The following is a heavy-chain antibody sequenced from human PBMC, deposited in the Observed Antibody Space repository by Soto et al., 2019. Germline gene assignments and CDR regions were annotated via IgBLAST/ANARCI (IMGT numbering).Heavy chain of an antibody. CDR3: ARATTVTPYYFDY. D-gene: IGHD4-4*01. CDR1: GGTFSSYA. J-gene: IGHJ4*02. V-gene: IGHV1-8*02. CDR2: MIPISGNT. Sequence: GASVKVSCKASGGTFSSYAISWVRQAPGQGLEWMGGMIPISGNTSYAQKFQGRVTMTRNTSISTAYMELSSLRSEDTAVYYCARATTVTPYYFDYWGQGTLVTVSS.